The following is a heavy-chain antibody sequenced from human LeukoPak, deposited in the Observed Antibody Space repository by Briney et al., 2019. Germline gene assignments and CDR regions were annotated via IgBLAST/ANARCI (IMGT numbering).Heavy chain of an antibody. V-gene: IGHV4-59*01. CDR3: GGGSGYFVYIGGNFRFLIWVCN. CDR1: GGSISTYY. D-gene: IGHD3-16*02. CDR2: IYYSGST. J-gene: IGHJ1*01. Sequence: PSETLSLTCSVSGGSISTYYWSWIRQSPEKGLEWIGYIYYSGSTNYNPSLKSRVTVSMDTSRNQFSLKLRSVTAAATAVYYCGGGSGYFVYIGGNFRFLIWVCNLGQGTLVTVSS.